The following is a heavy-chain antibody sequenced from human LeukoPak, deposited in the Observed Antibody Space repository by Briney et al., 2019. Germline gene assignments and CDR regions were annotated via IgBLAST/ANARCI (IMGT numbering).Heavy chain of an antibody. J-gene: IGHJ5*02. CDR2: INHSGST. V-gene: IGHV4-34*01. CDR1: GESFSDYY. D-gene: IGHD3-22*01. Sequence: SETLSLTCAVYGESFSDYYWSWIRQPPGKGLEWIGEINHSGSTNYNPSLKSRVTISVDTSKSQFSLKLSSVTAADTAVYYCARTTYYYDRNWFDPWGQGTLVTASS. CDR3: ARTTYYYDRNWFDP.